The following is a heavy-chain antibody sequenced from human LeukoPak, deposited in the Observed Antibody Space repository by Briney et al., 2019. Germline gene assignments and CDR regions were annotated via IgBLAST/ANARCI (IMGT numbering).Heavy chain of an antibody. CDR3: ATGPGYYFVFGQRGNWFDP. D-gene: IGHD2/OR15-2a*01. CDR1: GGSISSGDYY. V-gene: IGHV4-39*07. J-gene: IGHJ5*02. CDR2: INHSGST. Sequence: PSETLSLTCTVSGGSISSGDYYWSWLRQPPGKGLEWIGEINHSGSTNYNPSLKSRVTISVDTSKNQFSLKLSSVTAADTAVYYCATGPGYYFVFGQRGNWFDPWGQGTLVTVSS.